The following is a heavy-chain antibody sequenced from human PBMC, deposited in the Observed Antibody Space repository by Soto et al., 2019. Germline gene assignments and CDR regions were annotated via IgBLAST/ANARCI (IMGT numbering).Heavy chain of an antibody. Sequence: GESLKISCKGSGYSFTSYWIGWVRQMPGKGLEWMGIIYPGDSDTRYSPSFQGQVTISADKSISTAYLQWSSLKASDTAMYYCAITGYYYDSSGYYFRSDFDIWGQGTMVTVSS. J-gene: IGHJ3*02. CDR1: GYSFTSYW. V-gene: IGHV5-51*01. D-gene: IGHD3-22*01. CDR3: AITGYYYDSSGYYFRSDFDI. CDR2: IYPGDSDT.